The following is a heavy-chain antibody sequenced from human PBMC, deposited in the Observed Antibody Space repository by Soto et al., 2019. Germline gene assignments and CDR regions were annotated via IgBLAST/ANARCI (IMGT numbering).Heavy chain of an antibody. CDR1: GFTFDDFA. CDR3: AKDFHEIDDGDYRYYFYGMDV. V-gene: IGHV3-9*01. D-gene: IGHD4-17*01. CDR2: ISWDSTGI. J-gene: IGHJ6*02. Sequence: EVQLVESGGGLVQPGRSLRLSCAASGFTFDDFAMHWVRQVPGKGLEWVSGISWDSTGIGYADSVKGRFTISRDNAKNSLYLQMDSLRGEDTALYYCAKDFHEIDDGDYRYYFYGMDVWGHGTTVTVSS.